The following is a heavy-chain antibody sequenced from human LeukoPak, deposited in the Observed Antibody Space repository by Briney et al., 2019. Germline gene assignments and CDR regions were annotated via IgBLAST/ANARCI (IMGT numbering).Heavy chain of an antibody. Sequence: GGPLRLSCAASGFTFSSYSMNWGRQAPGKGLEWVSYISSSSSTIYYADSVKGRFTISRDNAKNSLYLQMNSLRDEDTAVYYCARDQTTMVRGAIPLSFDVWGQGTTVTVSS. CDR1: GFTFSSYS. D-gene: IGHD3-10*01. J-gene: IGHJ6*02. CDR2: ISSSSSTI. CDR3: ARDQTTMVRGAIPLSFDV. V-gene: IGHV3-48*02.